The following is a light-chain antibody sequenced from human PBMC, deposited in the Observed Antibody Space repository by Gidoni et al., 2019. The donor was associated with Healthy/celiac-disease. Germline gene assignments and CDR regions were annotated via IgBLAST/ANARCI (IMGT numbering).Light chain of an antibody. V-gene: IGKV3-11*01. CDR1: QSVSSY. CDR2: DAS. CDR3: QQRSNWPVT. J-gene: IGKJ1*01. Sequence: EIVLTQSPATLSLSPGERATLACRASQSVSSYVAWYQQKPGQAPRLLIYDASNRATGIPARFRGSGSGTDFTLTISSLEPEDFAVYYCQQRSNWPVTFGQGTKVEIK.